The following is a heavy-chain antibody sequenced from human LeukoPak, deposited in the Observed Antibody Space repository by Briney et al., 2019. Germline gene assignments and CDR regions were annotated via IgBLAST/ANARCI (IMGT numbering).Heavy chain of an antibody. CDR1: GYSISSGHY. V-gene: IGHV4-38-2*01. CDR2: IYHSGSS. Sequence: NPSETLSLTCAVSGYSISSGHYWVWIRQPPGKGLEYIGNIYHSGSSHYNPSLKSRVTISVDTSNNQFSLKLSSVTAADTAVYYCARAKNPYYYYYYMHFWGRGTTVTVSS. CDR3: ARAKNPYYYYYYMHF. J-gene: IGHJ6*03.